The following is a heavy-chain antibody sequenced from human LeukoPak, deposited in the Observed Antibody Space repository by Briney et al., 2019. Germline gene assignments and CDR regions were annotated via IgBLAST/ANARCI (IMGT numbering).Heavy chain of an antibody. J-gene: IGHJ4*02. CDR3: ARAQTYYGSGSYLY. D-gene: IGHD3-10*01. CDR2: ISSSSSTV. V-gene: IGHV3-48*02. CDR1: GFTFSRYS. Sequence: GGSLRLSCAASGFTFSRYSMNWVRQAPGKGLKWVSYISSSSSTVYYADSLKGRFTISRDNAKNSLYLQMNSLRDEDTAVYYCARAQTYYGSGSYLYWGQGTLVTVSS.